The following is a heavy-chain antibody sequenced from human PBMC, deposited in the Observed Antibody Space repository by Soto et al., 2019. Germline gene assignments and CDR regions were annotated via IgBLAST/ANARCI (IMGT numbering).Heavy chain of an antibody. CDR2: ISGYSGNT. CDR1: GYTFSSFG. D-gene: IGHD6-19*01. J-gene: IGHJ5*02. V-gene: IGHV1-18*01. Sequence: QVQLLQSGAEVKYPGASVKVSCKASGYTFSSFGISWVRQAPGQGLEWMGWISGYSGNTNYAQKLQGRVTMTTDTHTSTAYMELRSLRSDDTAMYYCARGGAVAGSAVGWLDPWGQGTLVTVSS. CDR3: ARGGAVAGSAVGWLDP.